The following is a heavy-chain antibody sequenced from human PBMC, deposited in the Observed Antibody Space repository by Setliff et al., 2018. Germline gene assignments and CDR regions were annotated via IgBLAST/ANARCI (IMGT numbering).Heavy chain of an antibody. CDR2: ISPHNGNT. D-gene: IGHD3-10*01. V-gene: IGHV1-18*01. Sequence: ASVKVSCKASGYTFTDFGVSWVRQAPGQGLEWVGWISPHNGNTYYAPKFQGTVLMTADTSTTTAYLELRSLRSDDTAVYYCSRLVRFCTRIVCQRLSGDDYWGQGTLVTVAS. J-gene: IGHJ4*02. CDR1: GYTFTDFG. CDR3: SRLVRFCTRIVCQRLSGDDY.